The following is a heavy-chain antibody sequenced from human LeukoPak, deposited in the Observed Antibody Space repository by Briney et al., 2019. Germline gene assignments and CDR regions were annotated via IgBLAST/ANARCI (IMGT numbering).Heavy chain of an antibody. D-gene: IGHD6-6*01. CDR1: GFSFSVYS. Sequence: GGSLRLSCAASGFSFSVYSMNWVRQAPGKGLEWVSSISSRSYTDYADSVRGRFTISRDNAKNSLFLQMNSLRAEDTAVYYCARAVEAIAARPDFDYWGQGTLVTVSS. CDR3: ARAVEAIAARPDFDY. J-gene: IGHJ4*02. V-gene: IGHV3-69-1*01. CDR2: ISSRSYT.